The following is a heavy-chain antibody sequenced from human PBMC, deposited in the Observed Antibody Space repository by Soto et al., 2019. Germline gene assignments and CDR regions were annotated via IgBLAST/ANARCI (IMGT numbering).Heavy chain of an antibody. J-gene: IGHJ4*02. D-gene: IGHD3-10*01. V-gene: IGHV3-48*01. CDR2: ISSSSSTM. Sequence: GGSLRLSCAASGFTFSSYSMNWVRQAPGEGVEWVSYISSSSSTMYYADSVKCRFTISRDNAKNSLSLQINSLRAEDTAVYYCARVGGLKAFDYWGQGTLVTVSS. CDR1: GFTFSSYS. CDR3: ARVGGLKAFDY.